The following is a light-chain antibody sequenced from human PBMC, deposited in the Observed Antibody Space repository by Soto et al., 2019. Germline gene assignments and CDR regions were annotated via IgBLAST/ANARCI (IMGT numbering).Light chain of an antibody. CDR1: QSVSSNN. Sequence: EIVLTQSPGTLSLSPGERATLSCRASQSVSSNNLVWYQQKPGQAPRLLIYDASTRATGIPDRFSGSGSGTDFTLTISRLEPEDFAVYCCQQFDGSLWTFGPGTKVDIK. J-gene: IGKJ1*01. CDR3: QQFDGSLWT. V-gene: IGKV3-20*01. CDR2: DAS.